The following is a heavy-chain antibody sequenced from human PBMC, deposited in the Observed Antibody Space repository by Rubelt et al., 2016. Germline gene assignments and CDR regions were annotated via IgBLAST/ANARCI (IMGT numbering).Heavy chain of an antibody. Sequence: GGSLRLSCEASGLIVGTNYMIWVRQGPGKGLEWGSVIYGDGRKFFADSVKGRFTISRDNSKNTLYLQMNSLRAEDTAVYYCVSFVVEDYWGQGTLVTVSS. CDR1: GLIVGTNY. CDR3: VSFVVEDY. J-gene: IGHJ4*02. CDR2: IYGDGRK. D-gene: IGHD2-15*01. V-gene: IGHV3-66*01.